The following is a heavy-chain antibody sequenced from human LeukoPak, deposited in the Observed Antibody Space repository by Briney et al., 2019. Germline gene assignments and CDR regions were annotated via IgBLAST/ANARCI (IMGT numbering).Heavy chain of an antibody. J-gene: IGHJ4*02. CDR1: GGSISSGGYY. CDR3: ARRISNNWIFDY. Sequence: SQTLSLTCTVSGGSISSGGYYWSWLRQHPGKGLEWIGYIYYSGSTYYNPSLKNRFTISVDTSKNRFSLKLSSVTAADTAVYYCARRISNNWIFDYWGQGTLVTVSS. V-gene: IGHV4-31*03. CDR2: IYYSGST. D-gene: IGHD1-1*01.